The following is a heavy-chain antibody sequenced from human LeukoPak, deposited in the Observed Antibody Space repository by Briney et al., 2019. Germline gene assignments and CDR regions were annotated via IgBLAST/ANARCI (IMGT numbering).Heavy chain of an antibody. CDR1: GYTFTSYG. D-gene: IGHD3-10*01. CDR3: ASWFGELPDAFDI. V-gene: IGHV1-18*01. J-gene: IGHJ3*02. CDR2: ISAYNGNT. Sequence: GASVKVSCKASGYTFTSYGISWVRQAPGQGLEWMGWISAYNGNTNYAQKLQGRVTMTTDTSTSTAYMEMRSPRSDDTAVYYCASWFGELPDAFDIWGQGTMVTVSS.